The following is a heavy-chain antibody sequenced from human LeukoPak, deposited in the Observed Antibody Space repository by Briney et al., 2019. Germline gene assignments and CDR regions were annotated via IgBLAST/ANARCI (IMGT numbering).Heavy chain of an antibody. CDR2: ISGRGGST. V-gene: IGHV3-23*01. CDR1: GFTFSNYA. D-gene: IGHD3-22*01. J-gene: IGHJ4*02. Sequence: GSLRLSCAAPGFTFSNYAMSLVRQAAGKGREWGSTISGRGGSTYYADSVKGRFTISSANSRNTLYLQMSSLRAEDTAVYYCSYYYDSSGYLDYWGQGTLVTVSS. CDR3: SYYYDSSGYLDY.